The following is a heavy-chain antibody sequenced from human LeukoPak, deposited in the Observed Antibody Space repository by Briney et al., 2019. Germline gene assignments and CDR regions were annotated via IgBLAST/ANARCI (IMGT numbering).Heavy chain of an antibody. J-gene: IGHJ4*02. CDR3: ASAHNWGFPLDY. Sequence: GGSLRLSCAASGFTFSSYGMHWVRQAPGKGLEWVAVISYDGSNKYYADSVKGRFTISRDNAENTLYLQMNSLGAEDTAVYYCASAHNWGFPLDYWGQGTLVTVSS. D-gene: IGHD7-27*01. CDR1: GFTFSSYG. V-gene: IGHV3-30*03. CDR2: ISYDGSNK.